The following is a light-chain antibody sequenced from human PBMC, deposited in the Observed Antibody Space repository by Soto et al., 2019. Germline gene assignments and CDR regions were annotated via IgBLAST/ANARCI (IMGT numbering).Light chain of an antibody. J-gene: IGKJ4*01. V-gene: IGKV3D-15*01. CDR3: QQYNDWPLT. Sequence: EIVMTQSPATLSVSPGERAILSCRASQSLSINLAWYRQKPGQAPRLLIYGASTRPTGIPARFSGSGSGTEFTLTISSLQSEDSAVYYCQQYNDWPLTFGGGTKVDIK. CDR1: QSLSIN. CDR2: GAS.